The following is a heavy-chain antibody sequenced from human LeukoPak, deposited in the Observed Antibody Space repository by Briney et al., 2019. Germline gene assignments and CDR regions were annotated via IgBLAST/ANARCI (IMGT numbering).Heavy chain of an antibody. Sequence: GGSLRLSCAASGFTFSSYAMHWVRQAPGKGLEWVAVISYDGSNKYYADSVKGRFTISRDNSKNTLYLQMNSLRAEDTALYYCAKDKGTTVATLLDYWGQGTLVTVSS. CDR1: GFTFSSYA. CDR2: ISYDGSNK. V-gene: IGHV3-30*04. CDR3: AKDKGTTVATLLDY. D-gene: IGHD4-23*01. J-gene: IGHJ4*02.